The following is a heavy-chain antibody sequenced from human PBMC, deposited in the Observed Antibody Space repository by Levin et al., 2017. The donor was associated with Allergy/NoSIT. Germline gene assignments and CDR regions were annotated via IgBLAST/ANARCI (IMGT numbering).Heavy chain of an antibody. CDR1: GFTFSSYA. CDR2: ISGSGGST. D-gene: IGHD6-19*01. CDR3: AKGDSSGWYGWPY. Sequence: GESLKISCAASGFTFSSYAMSWVRQAPGKGLEWVSAISGSGGSTYYADSVKGRFTISRDNSKNTLYLQMNSLRAEDTAVYYCAKGDSSGWYGWPYWGQGTLVTVSS. V-gene: IGHV3-23*01. J-gene: IGHJ4*02.